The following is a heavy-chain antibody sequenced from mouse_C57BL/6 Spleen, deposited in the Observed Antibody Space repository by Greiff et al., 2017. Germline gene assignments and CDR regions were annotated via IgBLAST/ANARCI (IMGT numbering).Heavy chain of an antibody. Sequence: EVQLQESGGGLVKPGGSLKLSCAASGFTFSDYGLHWVRQAPEKGLEWVAYISSGSSTIYYADTVKGRFTISRDNAKNTLFLQMTSLRSEETAMYYCARGYGNFADWGQGTLVTVSA. CDR3: ARGYGNFAD. CDR2: ISSGSSTI. V-gene: IGHV5-17*01. CDR1: GFTFSDYG. D-gene: IGHD2-1*01. J-gene: IGHJ3*01.